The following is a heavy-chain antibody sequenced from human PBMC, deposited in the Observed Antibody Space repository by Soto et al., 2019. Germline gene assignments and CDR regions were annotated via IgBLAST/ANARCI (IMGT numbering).Heavy chain of an antibody. CDR3: ARVVMTTVPASFYDGLDV. D-gene: IGHD4-4*01. Sequence: QVQLVQSGAEVRKPGSSVTVSCKASGGTFSTYGITWVRQAPGQGLEWMGNIIPLIGTANYAQRFRGRVTITADESTTTAYMELTSLRSEDTAVYYCARVVMTTVPASFYDGLDVWGQVTTVTVSS. CDR1: GGTFSTYG. V-gene: IGHV1-69*18. J-gene: IGHJ6*02. CDR2: IIPLIGTA.